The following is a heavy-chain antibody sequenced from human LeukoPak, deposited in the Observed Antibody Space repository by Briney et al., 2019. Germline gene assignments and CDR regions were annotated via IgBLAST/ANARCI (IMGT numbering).Heavy chain of an antibody. CDR3: ARLLDPNTAAADY. J-gene: IGHJ4*02. D-gene: IGHD3-3*01. V-gene: IGHV4-4*07. CDR2: LYVNGSP. Sequence: SETLSLTCTVSGDSISSAYWGWIRQSAGKGLEYIGRLYVNGSPNSNPSLKSRVTISVDTSKNQFSLKLSSVTAADTAVYYCARLLDPNTAAADYWGQGTPVTVSS. CDR1: GDSISSAY.